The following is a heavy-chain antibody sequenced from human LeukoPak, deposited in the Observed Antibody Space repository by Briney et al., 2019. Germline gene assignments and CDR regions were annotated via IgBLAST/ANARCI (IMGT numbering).Heavy chain of an antibody. CDR1: GGTFSSYA. V-gene: IGHV1-69*05. CDR3: ALVVVTAIGPGPPLYCLDY. D-gene: IGHD2-21*02. J-gene: IGHJ4*02. Sequence: SSVKVSCKASGGTFSSYAISWVRQAPGQGLEWMGGIIPIFGTANYAQKFQGRVTITTDESTSTAYMELSSLRSEDTDVYDCALVVVTAIGPGPPLYCLDYWGQGTLVTVSS. CDR2: IIPIFGTA.